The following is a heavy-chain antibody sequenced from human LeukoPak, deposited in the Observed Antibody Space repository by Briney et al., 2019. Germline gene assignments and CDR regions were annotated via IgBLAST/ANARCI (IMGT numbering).Heavy chain of an antibody. V-gene: IGHV3-48*03. CDR1: GFTFSSYE. D-gene: IGHD5-18*01. CDR3: AASTKHTAMVDY. CDR2: ISSSGRTI. Sequence: PGRSLRLSCAVSGFTFSSYEMNWVRQAPGKGLEWVSYISSSGRTIYNADSVKGRFTISRDNAKNSLYLQMNSLRAEDTAVYYCAASTKHTAMVDYWGQGTLVTVSS. J-gene: IGHJ4*02.